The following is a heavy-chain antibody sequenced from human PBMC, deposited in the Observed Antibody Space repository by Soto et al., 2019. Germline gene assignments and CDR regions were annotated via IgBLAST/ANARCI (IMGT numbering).Heavy chain of an antibody. V-gene: IGHV2-5*02. CDR3: AHRQRGYAYYCDY. CDR1: GFSLSTRGVA. CDR2: IYWDEDK. J-gene: IGHJ4*02. D-gene: IGHD5-12*01. Sequence: QITLKESGPTLVKPTQTLTLTCTFSGFSLSTRGVAVGWFRQPPGKALEWLALIYWDEDKWYSPSLKSRLTITDDTSKPQVVLTMTNMDTVDTATDYCAHRQRGYAYYCDYWGQGTLVNVSS.